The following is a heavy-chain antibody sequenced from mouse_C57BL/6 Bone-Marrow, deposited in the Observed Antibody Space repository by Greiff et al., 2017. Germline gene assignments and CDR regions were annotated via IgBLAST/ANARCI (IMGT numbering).Heavy chain of an antibody. CDR2: IHPNSGST. Sequence: QVQLQQPGAELVKPGASVKLSCKASGYTFTSYWMHWVKQRPGQGLEWIGMIHPNSGSTNYNEKFKSKATLTVDKSSSTAYMQLSSLTSEDSAVYFCARSDYSSFYFGFWAPGTTLTVSS. V-gene: IGHV1-64*01. CDR1: GYTFTSYW. J-gene: IGHJ2*01. CDR3: ARSDYSSFYFGF. D-gene: IGHD2-4*01.